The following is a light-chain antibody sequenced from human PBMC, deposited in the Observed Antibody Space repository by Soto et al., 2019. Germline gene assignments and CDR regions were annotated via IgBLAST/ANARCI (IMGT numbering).Light chain of an antibody. CDR3: GRGDSSRSAVL. V-gene: IGLV1-51*01. J-gene: IGLJ2*01. CDR2: DND. CDR1: TSNSGKNY. Sequence: QSVLTQPPSVSAAPGQKVTISCSGSTSNSGKNYVYWYQQLTRAAPKLLMYDNDKRPSGIPDRFSGSESGTSATLGITGLQTREEDDYYCGRGDSSRSAVLFGGGTKLTVL.